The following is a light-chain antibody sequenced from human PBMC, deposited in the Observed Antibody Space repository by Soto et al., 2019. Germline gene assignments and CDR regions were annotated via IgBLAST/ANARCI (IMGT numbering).Light chain of an antibody. CDR3: QQYYTTPHT. V-gene: IGKV4-1*01. CDR2: WTS. Sequence: DIVMTQSPDSLAVSLGERATINCRSSQSVLSSSNNKNYLAWYQQKPGQPPKLLIYWTSTRESGVPDRFSGSGSGTDFTLTISSLQAEDVAVYDCQQYYTTPHTFGQGTKLEIK. CDR1: QSVLSSSNNKNY. J-gene: IGKJ2*01.